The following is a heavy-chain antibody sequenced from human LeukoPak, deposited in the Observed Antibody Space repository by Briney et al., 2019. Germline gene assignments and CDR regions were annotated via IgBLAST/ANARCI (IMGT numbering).Heavy chain of an antibody. V-gene: IGHV3-30-3*01. J-gene: IGHJ6*02. Sequence: PGGSLRLSCVASGFSFSDSVIHWVRQAPGKGLEWVAVISYDGSNKYYADSVKGRFTISRDNSKNTLYLQMNSLRAEDTAVYYCARNPPQVYYYYYYGMDVWGQGTTVTVSS. D-gene: IGHD1-14*01. CDR2: ISYDGSNK. CDR3: ARNPPQVYYYYYYGMDV. CDR1: GFSFSDSV.